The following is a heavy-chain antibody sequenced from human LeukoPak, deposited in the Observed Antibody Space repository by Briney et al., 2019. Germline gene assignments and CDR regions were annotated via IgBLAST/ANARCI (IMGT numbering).Heavy chain of an antibody. CDR2: ISGSGGST. Sequence: GGPLRLSCAASGFTFSSYAMSWVRQAPGKGLEWVSAISGSGGSTYYADSVKGRFTISRDNSKNTLYLQMNSLRAEDTAVYYCAKMVEYYDFWSGYYNFDYWGQGTLVTVSS. V-gene: IGHV3-23*01. J-gene: IGHJ4*02. CDR3: AKMVEYYDFWSGYYNFDY. D-gene: IGHD3-3*01. CDR1: GFTFSSYA.